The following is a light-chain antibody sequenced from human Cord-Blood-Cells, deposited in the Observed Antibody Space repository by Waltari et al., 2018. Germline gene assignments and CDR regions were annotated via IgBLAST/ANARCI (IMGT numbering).Light chain of an antibody. Sequence: QSALTQPASVSGSPGQSITISCTGTRSDVGSYNLVYWYQHHPAKAPKLMIYEVSKRPSGVSNRFSGSKSGNTASLTISGLQAEDEADYYCCSYAGSSTYVFGTGTKVTVL. J-gene: IGLJ1*01. CDR1: RSDVGSYNL. CDR3: CSYAGSSTYV. CDR2: EVS. V-gene: IGLV2-23*02.